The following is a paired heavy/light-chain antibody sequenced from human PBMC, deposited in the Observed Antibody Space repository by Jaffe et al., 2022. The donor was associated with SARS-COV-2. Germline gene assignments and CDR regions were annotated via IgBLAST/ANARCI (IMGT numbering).Light chain of an antibody. J-gene: IGKJ3*01. V-gene: IGKV1-5*03. CDR1: QSVNSW. CDR3: QQYNSYSEGFS. Sequence: DIQMTQSPSTLSASVGDRVIITCRASQSVNSWLAWYQQKPGKAPKLLIYKATGVESGVPSRFSGSGSGTEFTLTISSLQPDDFATYYCQQYNSYSEGFSFGPGTKVDIK. CDR2: KAT.
Heavy chain of an antibody. V-gene: IGHV4-39*01. CDR3: ARRQVGHGVDV. Sequence: QLQMQESGPGLVQPSETLSLTCTVSGDSITRSSYYWGWIRQPPGKELEWIGSIFYSGATYYNPSLKSRVTISADTSKNQFFLRLSSVTAADTAVYYCARRQVGHGVDVWGQGTTVSVSS. CDR1: GDSITRSSYY. J-gene: IGHJ6*02. CDR2: IFYSGAT.